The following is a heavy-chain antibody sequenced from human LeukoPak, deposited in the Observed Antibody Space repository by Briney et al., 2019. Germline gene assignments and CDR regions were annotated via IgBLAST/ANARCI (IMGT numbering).Heavy chain of an antibody. V-gene: IGHV1-8*03. CDR2: MNPNSVNT. D-gene: IGHD1-7*01. Sequence: ASVKVSCKATGYTFTSYDINWVRQATGQGLEWMGWMNPNSVNTGYAQKFQGRVTITRNPSIRTAYMELSSLRSEDTAVYYCARDLDNIRVELLTSTLDWGQGTLVTVSS. CDR3: ARDLDNIRVELLTSTLD. J-gene: IGHJ4*02. CDR1: GYTFTSYD.